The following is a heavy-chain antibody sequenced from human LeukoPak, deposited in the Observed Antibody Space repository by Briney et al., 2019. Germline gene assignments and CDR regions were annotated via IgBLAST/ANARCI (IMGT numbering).Heavy chain of an antibody. D-gene: IGHD3-22*01. CDR1: GFTFDDYA. CDR2: ISWNSGSI. Sequence: GGSLRLSCAASGFTFDDYAMHWVRQAPGKGLEWVSGISWNSGSIGYADSVKGRFTISRDNAKNSLYLQMNSLRAEDTAVYYCARDPYYYDSSGYYSYYYGMDVWGQGTTVTVSS. CDR3: ARDPYYYDSSGYYSYYYGMDV. J-gene: IGHJ6*02. V-gene: IGHV3-9*01.